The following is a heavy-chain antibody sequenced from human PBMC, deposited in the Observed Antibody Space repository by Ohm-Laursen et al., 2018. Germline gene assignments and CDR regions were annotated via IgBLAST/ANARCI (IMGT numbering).Heavy chain of an antibody. D-gene: IGHD6-19*01. CDR1: GGSISSYY. J-gene: IGHJ6*02. Sequence: SDTLSLTCTVSGGSISSYYWSWIRQPAGKGLEWIGRIYTSGSTNYNPSLKSRVTISVDTSKNQFSLKLSSVTAADTAVYYCARDRAAVAGYRGYGMDVWGQGTTVTVSS. CDR2: IYTSGST. V-gene: IGHV4-4*07. CDR3: ARDRAAVAGYRGYGMDV.